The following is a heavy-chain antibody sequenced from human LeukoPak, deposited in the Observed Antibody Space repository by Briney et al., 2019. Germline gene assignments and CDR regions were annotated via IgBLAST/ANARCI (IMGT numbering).Heavy chain of an antibody. V-gene: IGHV1-69*13. CDR2: IIPIFGTA. D-gene: IGHD3-22*01. J-gene: IGHJ4*02. Sequence: SVKVSCKASGGTFSSYAISWVRQAPGQGLEWMGGIIPIFGTANYAQKFQGRVTIAADESTSTAYMELSSLRSEDTAVYYCASGSKTYYYDSGGYWGQGTLVTVSS. CDR3: ASGSKTYYYDSGGY. CDR1: GGTFSSYA.